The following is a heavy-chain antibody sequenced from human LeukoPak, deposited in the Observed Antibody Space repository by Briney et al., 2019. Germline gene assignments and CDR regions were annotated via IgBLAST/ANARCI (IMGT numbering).Heavy chain of an antibody. CDR2: IYYSGST. D-gene: IGHD3-16*01. CDR1: GGSISSSSYY. J-gene: IGHJ4*02. V-gene: IGHV4-39*01. Sequence: SETLSLTCTVSGGSISSSSYYWGWIRQPPGKGLEWIGSIYYSGSTYYNPSLKSRVTISVDTSKTQFSQKLSSVTAADSAVYYCARLGIMMTFGGFSAGGQGTLVTVFS. CDR3: ARLGIMMTFGGFSA.